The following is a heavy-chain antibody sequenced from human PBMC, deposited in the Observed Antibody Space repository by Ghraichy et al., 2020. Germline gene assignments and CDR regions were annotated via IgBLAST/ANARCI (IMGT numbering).Heavy chain of an antibody. D-gene: IGHD6-13*01. J-gene: IGHJ6*03. V-gene: IGHV3-48*01. Sequence: GGSLRLSCGASGFTLRNSAAIWVRQAPGRGLEWLSFVSSSGNTIYYADSVKGRFTLSRDTAKNSLFLQMNSLRVEDTGVYYCTRVRTEKYSSSWTPYYMDVWGKGTTVTVSS. CDR2: VSSSGNTI. CDR3: TRVRTEKYSSSWTPYYMDV. CDR1: GFTLRNSA.